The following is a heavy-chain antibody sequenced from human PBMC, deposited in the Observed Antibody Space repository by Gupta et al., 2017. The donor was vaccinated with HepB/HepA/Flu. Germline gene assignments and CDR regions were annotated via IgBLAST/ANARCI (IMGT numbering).Heavy chain of an antibody. CDR1: GFTFSSYS. CDR2: ISSSSTYI. Sequence: EVQLVESGGGLVKPGGSLRLSCVASGFTFSSYSMNWVRQAPGKGLEWVSFISSSSTYIYYVDSVKGRFTISRDNAKNSLYLQMNSLRAEDMAVYYCAREVHNPLRFHMRGTNYFDYWGQGTLVTVSS. CDR3: AREVHNPLRFHMRGTNYFDY. J-gene: IGHJ4*02. D-gene: IGHD3-3*01. V-gene: IGHV3-21*01.